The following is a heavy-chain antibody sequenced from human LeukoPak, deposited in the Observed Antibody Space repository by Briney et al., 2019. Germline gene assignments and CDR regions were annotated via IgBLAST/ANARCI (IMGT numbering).Heavy chain of an antibody. V-gene: IGHV3-23*01. CDR1: GFTFSSYA. Sequence: GGSLRLSCGASGFTFSSYAMSWVRQAPGKGLEWVSGISGSDGYTYYADSVKGRFTISRDNSKNTLSLQMNSLRAEDTAVYYCAKDQSGGAPQHWGQGTLVTVSS. J-gene: IGHJ1*01. D-gene: IGHD2-21*01. CDR2: ISGSDGYT. CDR3: AKDQSGGAPQH.